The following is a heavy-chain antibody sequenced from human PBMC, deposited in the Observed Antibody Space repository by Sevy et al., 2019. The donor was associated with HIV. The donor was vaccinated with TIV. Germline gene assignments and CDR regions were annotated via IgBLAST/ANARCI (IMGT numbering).Heavy chain of an antibody. CDR3: TRAPPVRSGDDSLNWFDP. CDR2: IHSSGTT. Sequence: SETLSLTCTVSSGSISSYYWSWIRQPPGKGLEYIGYIHSSGTTNYNPPRKSRVTISVDTSKNQFSLNLSSVTAAATAVNDGTRAPPVRSGDDSLNWFDPWGQGTLVTVSS. CDR1: SGSISSYY. V-gene: IGHV4-59*01. D-gene: IGHD5-12*01. J-gene: IGHJ5*02.